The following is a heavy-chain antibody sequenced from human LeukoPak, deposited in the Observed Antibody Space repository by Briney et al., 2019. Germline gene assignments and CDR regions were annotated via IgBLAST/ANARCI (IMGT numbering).Heavy chain of an antibody. CDR1: GYTFTGHY. J-gene: IGHJ4*02. D-gene: IGHD6-13*01. CDR3: ARVPGSSSRSFPYFFDY. CDR2: VNPNTGGT. Sequence: VASVKVSCKTSGYTFTGHYMHWLRQAPGQGLEWMGWVNPNTGGTNYAQHFRGRVTMTSDTSVSSVYMQLSRLTSDDTAVYYCARVPGSSSRSFPYFFDYWGQGTLVTVSS. V-gene: IGHV1-2*02.